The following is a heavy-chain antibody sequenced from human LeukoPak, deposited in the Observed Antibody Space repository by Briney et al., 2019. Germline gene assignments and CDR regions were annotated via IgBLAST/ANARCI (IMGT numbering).Heavy chain of an antibody. Sequence: ASVKVSCNASGYTFTDYYMHWVRQAPGQGLEWMGWINPLSGGTTYAQRFQGRVTMTRDTSITTAYMDLSRLRSDDTAVYYCARQSPSWFDPWGQGTLVTVSS. V-gene: IGHV1-2*02. CDR1: GYTFTDYY. CDR3: ARQSPSWFDP. CDR2: INPLSGGT. D-gene: IGHD1-26*01. J-gene: IGHJ5*02.